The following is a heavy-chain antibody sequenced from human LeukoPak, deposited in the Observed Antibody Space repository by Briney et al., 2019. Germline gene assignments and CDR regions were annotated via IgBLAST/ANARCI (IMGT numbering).Heavy chain of an antibody. CDR1: GFTFSDSY. V-gene: IGHV3-11*04. D-gene: IGHD1-7*01. CDR2: ISGSGTIM. J-gene: IGHJ4*02. Sequence: PGGSLRLSCAASGFTFSDSYMTWIRQAPGKGLKWVSYISGSGTIMYYADSVKGRFTISRDNAKNSLSLQMNSLRAEDTAVYYCARGWWNYVSWGQGTLVTVSS. CDR3: ARGWWNYVS.